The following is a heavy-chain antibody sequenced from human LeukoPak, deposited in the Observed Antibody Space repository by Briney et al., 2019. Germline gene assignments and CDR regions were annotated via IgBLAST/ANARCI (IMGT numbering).Heavy chain of an antibody. V-gene: IGHV3-48*03. CDR1: GFTFSSYE. Sequence: GGSLRLSCATSGFTFSSYEMNWVRQAPGKGLEWVSYISATGNTIYYADSVKGRFTISRDNAKNSLYLQMNSLRAEETAVYYCARDSSGNFIPDYFDYWGQGTLVTVSS. CDR3: ARDSSGNFIPDYFDY. CDR2: ISATGNTI. J-gene: IGHJ4*02. D-gene: IGHD3-10*01.